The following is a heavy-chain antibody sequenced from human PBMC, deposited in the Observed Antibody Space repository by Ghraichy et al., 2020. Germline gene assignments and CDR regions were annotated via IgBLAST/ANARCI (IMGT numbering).Heavy chain of an antibody. CDR3: ARVNGWYFDL. D-gene: IGHD1-1*01. Sequence: SETLSLTCTVSGGSISTYHWSWIRQPPGKGLEWLGYIYYDGYSNYIPSLKSRLTFSIDRLKNQFSLNLKSVTAADTAVYYCARVNGWYFDLWDRGTLVTVSS. V-gene: IGHV4-59*01. CDR1: GGSISTYH. J-gene: IGHJ2*01. CDR2: IYYDGYS.